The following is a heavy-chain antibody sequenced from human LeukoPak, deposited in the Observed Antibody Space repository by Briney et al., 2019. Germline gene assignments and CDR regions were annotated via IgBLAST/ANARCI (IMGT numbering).Heavy chain of an antibody. CDR1: GGSISSYY. CDR2: IYYSGST. Sequence: SGTLSLTCTVSGGSISSYYWSWIRQPPGKGLEWIGYIYYSGSTKYNPSLKSRVTISVDTSKNQFSLKLNSVTAADTAVYYCARGPPFDYWGQGTLVTVSS. CDR3: ARGPPFDY. V-gene: IGHV4-59*01. J-gene: IGHJ4*02.